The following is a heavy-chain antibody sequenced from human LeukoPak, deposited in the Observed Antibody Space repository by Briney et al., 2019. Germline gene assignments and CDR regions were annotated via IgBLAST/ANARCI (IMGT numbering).Heavy chain of an antibody. J-gene: IGHJ4*02. CDR1: GFTFSSYS. D-gene: IGHD3-10*01. CDR2: ISSSSSYI. CDR3: ARVRSNYYGSGDTDY. V-gene: IGHV3-21*01. Sequence: GGSLRLSCSASGFTFSSYSMNCVRQPPGKGLECVSSISSSSSYIYYADSVKGRFTISRDNAKNSLYLQMNSLRAEDTAVYYCARVRSNYYGSGDTDYWGQGTLVTVSS.